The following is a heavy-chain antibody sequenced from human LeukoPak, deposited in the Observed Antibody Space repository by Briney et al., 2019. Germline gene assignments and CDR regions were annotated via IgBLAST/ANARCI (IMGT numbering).Heavy chain of an antibody. CDR1: GGYISSSSYY. CDR3: ARAAHGDSIDY. CDR2: IYYSGST. D-gene: IGHD4-17*01. J-gene: IGHJ4*02. Sequence: SETLSLTCTVSGGYISSSSYYWGWIRQPPGKGLEWIGSIYYSGSTYYNPSLKSRVTISVDTSKNQFSLKLSSVTAADTAVYYCARAAHGDSIDYWGQGTLVTVSS. V-gene: IGHV4-39*07.